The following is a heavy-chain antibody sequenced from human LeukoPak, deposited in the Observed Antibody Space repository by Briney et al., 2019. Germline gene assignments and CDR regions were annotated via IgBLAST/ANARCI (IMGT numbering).Heavy chain of an antibody. CDR1: GFTFSSYA. CDR3: ARDTTQYYYDSSGYSSYFDY. J-gene: IGHJ4*02. Sequence: PGGSLRLSCAASGFTFSSYAMHWVRQAPGKGLEWVAVISYDGSNKYYADSVKGRFTISRDNSKNTLYLQMNSLRAEDTAVYYCARDTTQYYYDSSGYSSYFDYWGQGTLSPSPQ. V-gene: IGHV3-30-3*01. CDR2: ISYDGSNK. D-gene: IGHD3-22*01.